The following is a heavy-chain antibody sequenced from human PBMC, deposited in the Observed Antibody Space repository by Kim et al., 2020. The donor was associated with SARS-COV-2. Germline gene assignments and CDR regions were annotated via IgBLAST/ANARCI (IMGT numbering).Heavy chain of an antibody. CDR3: ARYTAMVTGYYYYGMDV. D-gene: IGHD5-18*01. J-gene: IGHJ6*02. V-gene: IGHV3-21*01. CDR2: ISSSSSYI. CDR1: GFTFSSYS. Sequence: GGSLRLSCAASGFTFSSYSMNWVRQAPGKGLEWVSSISSSSSYIYYADSVKGRFTISRDNAKNSLYLQMNSLRAEDTAVYYCARYTAMVTGYYYYGMDVWGQGTTVTVSS.